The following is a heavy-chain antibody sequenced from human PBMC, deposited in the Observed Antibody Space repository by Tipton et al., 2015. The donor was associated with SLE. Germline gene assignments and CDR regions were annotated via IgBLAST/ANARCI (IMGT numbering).Heavy chain of an antibody. CDR3: ARGYVYDIPYGMDV. CDR2: IRYDGNYK. Sequence: RSLRLSCAASGFPFHTYGMHWVRQAPGKGLEWVAFIRYDGNYKYYADSVKGRFTISRDNSNNTLYLQMNSLRADDTAVYYCARGYVYDIPYGMDVWGQGTTVTVSS. D-gene: IGHD3-9*01. J-gene: IGHJ6*02. V-gene: IGHV3-30*12. CDR1: GFPFHTYG.